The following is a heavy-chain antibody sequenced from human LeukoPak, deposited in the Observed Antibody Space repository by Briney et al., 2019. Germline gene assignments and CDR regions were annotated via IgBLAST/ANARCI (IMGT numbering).Heavy chain of an antibody. Sequence: GGSLRLSCAASGFTFSIYSIHWVRQAPGKGLEWVAVISYDGNTKFFADSVKGRFTISRDSFNNTVYLEMSSLRAEDTAVFYCARSRPDSSGWSRDNMDVWGQGTTVTVSS. CDR1: GFTFSIYS. CDR3: ARSRPDSSGWSRDNMDV. J-gene: IGHJ6*02. D-gene: IGHD6-19*01. CDR2: ISYDGNTK. V-gene: IGHV3-30*04.